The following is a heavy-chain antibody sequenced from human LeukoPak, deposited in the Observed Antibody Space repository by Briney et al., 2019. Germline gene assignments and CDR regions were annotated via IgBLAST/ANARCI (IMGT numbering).Heavy chain of an antibody. V-gene: IGHV4-34*01. CDR3: ARALPDFWSGYRPTSYFDY. D-gene: IGHD3-3*01. CDR1: GGSFSGYY. Sequence: SETLSLTCAVYGGSFSGYYWSWIRQPPGKGLEWIGEINHSGSTNYNPSLKSRVTISVDTSKNQFSLKLSSVAAADTAVYYCARALPDFWSGYRPTSYFDYWGQVTLVTVSS. CDR2: INHSGST. J-gene: IGHJ4*02.